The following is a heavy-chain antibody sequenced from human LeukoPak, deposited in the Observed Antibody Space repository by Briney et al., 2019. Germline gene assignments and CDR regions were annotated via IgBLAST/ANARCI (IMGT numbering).Heavy chain of an antibody. CDR1: GFTFSSYV. D-gene: IGHD1-1*01. J-gene: IGHJ6*02. CDR3: TTVILEVYYYYYGMDV. Sequence: PGGSLRLSCAASGFTFSSYVMSWVRQAPGKGLEWVSGISGSGGNTYYADSVKGRFTISRDNSKKTLYLQMNSLKTEDTAVYYCTTVILEVYYYYYGMDVWGQGTTVTVSS. CDR2: ISGSGGNT. V-gene: IGHV3-23*01.